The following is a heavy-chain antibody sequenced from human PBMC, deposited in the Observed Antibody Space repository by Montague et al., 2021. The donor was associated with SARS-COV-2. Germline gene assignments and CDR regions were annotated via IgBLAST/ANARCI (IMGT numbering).Heavy chain of an antibody. CDR3: AWSSVAVSTIPLLES. Sequence: ETLSLTCTVSGDSVRTGRHYWNWIRQPPGKGLEWIGYIFNSSSSNYNPSLESRVGMSIDTSNSQFSLTLTSVTAADTAVYYCAWSSVAVSTIPLLESWGQGALVIVSS. V-gene: IGHV4-61*01. J-gene: IGHJ1*01. CDR1: GDSVRTGRHY. CDR2: IFNSSSS. D-gene: IGHD3-3*01.